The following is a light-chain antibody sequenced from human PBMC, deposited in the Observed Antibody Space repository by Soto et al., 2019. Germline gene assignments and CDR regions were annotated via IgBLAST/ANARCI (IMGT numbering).Light chain of an antibody. J-gene: IGLJ3*02. CDR2: DVT. Sequence: QSALTQPASVSGSPGQSITIPCTGTISDVGGYNYVSWYQQHPGKAPKLIIYDVTDRPSGVSDRFSGSKSDNMASLTISGLQAEDEADYYCNSYTTSGTWVFGGGTKVTVL. CDR1: ISDVGGYNY. V-gene: IGLV2-14*01. CDR3: NSYTTSGTWV.